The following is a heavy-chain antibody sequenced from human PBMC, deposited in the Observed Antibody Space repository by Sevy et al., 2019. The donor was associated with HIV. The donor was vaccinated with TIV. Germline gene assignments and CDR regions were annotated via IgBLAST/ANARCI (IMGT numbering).Heavy chain of an antibody. CDR2: CNHSGST. V-gene: IGHV4-34*01. CDR1: GGSFSGYY. Sequence: SETLSLTCAVYGGSFSGYYWSWIRQPPGKGLEWIGECNHSGSTNYNPSLKSRVTISVDTSKNQFSLKLSSVTAADTAVYYCARGLTYYDFWSGYRYYFDYWGQGTLVTVSS. J-gene: IGHJ4*02. D-gene: IGHD3-3*01. CDR3: ARGLTYYDFWSGYRYYFDY.